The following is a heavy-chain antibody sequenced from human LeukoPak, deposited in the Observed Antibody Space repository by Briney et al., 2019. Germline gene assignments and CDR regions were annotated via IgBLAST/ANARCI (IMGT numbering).Heavy chain of an antibody. Sequence: SETLSLTCTVSSYSISTGYYWDWIRQPPGKGLEWIGSIYHTGSTYYTPSLKSRVTISVDTSKNHFSLKLSSVTAADTAVYYCARGVTMIGRLRFDPWGQGTLVTVSS. V-gene: IGHV4-38-2*02. CDR2: IYHTGST. CDR3: ARGVTMIGRLRFDP. D-gene: IGHD3-22*01. CDR1: SYSISTGYY. J-gene: IGHJ5*02.